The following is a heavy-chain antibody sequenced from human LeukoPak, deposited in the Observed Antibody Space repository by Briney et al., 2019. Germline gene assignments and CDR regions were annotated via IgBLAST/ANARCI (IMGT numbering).Heavy chain of an antibody. D-gene: IGHD4-17*01. CDR2: IYYSGST. V-gene: IGHV4-59*01. Sequence: SETLSLTCTVSGGSFSSYYWSWIRQPPGKGLEWIGYIYYSGSTNYNPSLKSRVTISVDTSKNQFSLKLSSVTAADTAVYYCARVGTTVTTRSYWYFDLWGRGTLVTVSS. CDR3: ARVGTTVTTRSYWYFDL. J-gene: IGHJ2*01. CDR1: GGSFSSYY.